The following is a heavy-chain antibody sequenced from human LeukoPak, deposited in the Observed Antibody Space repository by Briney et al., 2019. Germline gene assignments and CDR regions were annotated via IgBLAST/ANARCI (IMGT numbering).Heavy chain of an antibody. D-gene: IGHD3-3*01. J-gene: IGHJ3*02. CDR2: IIPIFGTA. V-gene: IGHV1-69*01. CDR3: ARWYYDFWSGQKGGDAFDI. CDR1: GGTFSSYA. Sequence: SVKVSCKASGGTFSSYAISWVRQAPGQGLEWMGGIIPIFGTANYAQKFQGRVTITADESTSTAYMELSSLRSEDTAVYYCARWYYDFWSGQKGGDAFDIWGQGTMVTVSS.